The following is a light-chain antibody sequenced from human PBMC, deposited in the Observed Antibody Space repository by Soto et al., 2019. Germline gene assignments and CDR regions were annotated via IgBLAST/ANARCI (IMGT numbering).Light chain of an antibody. CDR3: QQYGSSPM. CDR2: GAS. J-gene: IGKJ1*01. V-gene: IGKV3-20*01. Sequence: EIVLMQSPGTLSLSPGERATLSCRASQSVSSSYLAWYQQKPGQAPRLLIYGASSRATGIPDRFSGSGSGTDFTLTISRLEPEDFAVYYCQQYGSSPMFGQGTKVEIK. CDR1: QSVSSSY.